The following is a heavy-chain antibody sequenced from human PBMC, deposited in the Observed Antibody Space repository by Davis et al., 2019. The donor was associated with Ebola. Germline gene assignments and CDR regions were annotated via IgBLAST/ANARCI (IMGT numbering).Heavy chain of an antibody. V-gene: IGHV3-9*01. D-gene: IGHD3-16*01. CDR2: ISWNSGRI. Sequence: PGGSLRLSCSTSGFTFDDFAIHWVRHAPGKGLEWVSGISWNSGRIRYADSVKGRFTISRDNAENSLYLQMNSLRPEDTALYYCAKDAEPGEVSFGMLDYWGQGTLVTVSS. CDR3: AKDAEPGEVSFGMLDY. CDR1: GFTFDDFA. J-gene: IGHJ4*02.